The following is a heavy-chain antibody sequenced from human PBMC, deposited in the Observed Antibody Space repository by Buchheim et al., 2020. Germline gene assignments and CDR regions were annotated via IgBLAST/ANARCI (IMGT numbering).Heavy chain of an antibody. J-gene: IGHJ6*02. V-gene: IGHV3-33*01. CDR2: IWYDGSNK. CDR1: GFTFSSYG. CDR3: ARDWYSSSWYYYYGMDV. D-gene: IGHD6-13*01. Sequence: QVQLVESGGGVVQPGRSLRLSCAASGFTFSSYGMHWVRQAPGKGLEWVAVIWYDGSNKYYADSVKGRFTISRDNSKNTLYLQMNSLRAEDTAVYYCARDWYSSSWYYYYGMDVWGQGTT.